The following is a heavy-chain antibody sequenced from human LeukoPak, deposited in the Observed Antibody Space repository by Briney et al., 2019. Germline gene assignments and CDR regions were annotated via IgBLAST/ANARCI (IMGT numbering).Heavy chain of an antibody. CDR2: IYYSGST. J-gene: IGHJ6*03. D-gene: IGHD5-12*01. Sequence: SETLSLTCTVSGGSISSSSYYWGWIRQPPGKGLEWIGSIYYSGSTYYNPSLKSRVTISVDTSKNQFSLKLSSVTAADTAVYYCARIYSGAPFALAPIYYYYYMDVWGKGTTVTISS. CDR3: ARIYSGAPFALAPIYYYYYMDV. V-gene: IGHV4-39*01. CDR1: GGSISSSSYY.